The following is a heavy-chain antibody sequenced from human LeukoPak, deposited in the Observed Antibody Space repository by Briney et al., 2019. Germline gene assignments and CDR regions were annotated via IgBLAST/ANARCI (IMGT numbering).Heavy chain of an antibody. J-gene: IGHJ4*02. Sequence: PGRSLRLSCAASGFTFSSYGMHWVRQAPGKGLEWVAVISYDGSNKYYADSVKGRFTISRDNSKITLYLQMNSLRAEDTAVYYCAKDLAYCSGGSCYEIDYWGQGTLVTVSP. CDR1: GFTFSSYG. CDR2: ISYDGSNK. CDR3: AKDLAYCSGGSCYEIDY. V-gene: IGHV3-30*18. D-gene: IGHD2-15*01.